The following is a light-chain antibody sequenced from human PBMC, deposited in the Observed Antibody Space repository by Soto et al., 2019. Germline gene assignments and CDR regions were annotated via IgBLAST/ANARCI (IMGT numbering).Light chain of an antibody. J-gene: IGKJ4*01. CDR3: QQYNNWPLT. V-gene: IGKV3-15*01. Sequence: EIVMTQSPATLSLSPGERATLSCRASQSVRSNLFCYQQIPGQAPRRLMYGASTRATGIPARFSGSGSGTEFSLTISSLQPEDFAVYYCQQYNNWPLTFGGGTKVEIK. CDR2: GAS. CDR1: QSVRSN.